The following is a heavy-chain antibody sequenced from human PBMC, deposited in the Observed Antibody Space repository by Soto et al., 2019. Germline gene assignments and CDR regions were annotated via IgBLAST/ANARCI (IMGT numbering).Heavy chain of an antibody. CDR1: GFTFSSYA. Sequence: EVQLLESGGGLVQPGGSLRLSCAASGFTFSSYAMSWVRQAPGKGLELVSAISGSGGSTYYADSVKGRFTISRDNSKNPVYLEMNRRSAEDTAVYYCAKEVFDEGGPVFDYGGRGTLVSVSS. CDR2: ISGSGGST. J-gene: IGHJ4*02. CDR3: AKEVFDEGGPVFDY. V-gene: IGHV3-23*01. D-gene: IGHD3-10*02.